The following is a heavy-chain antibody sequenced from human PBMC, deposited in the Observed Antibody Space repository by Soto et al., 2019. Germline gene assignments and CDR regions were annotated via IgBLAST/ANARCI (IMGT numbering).Heavy chain of an antibody. Sequence: EVQLVQSGGEVKKPGESLTISCKTSGHTFVLDWVTWGRHVPGKGLDDAGKIHPSDSYTEYNPSFQGHVTISSDKSTATSYLQWSTLGASDTAIYYCARSDERGEGIEGGEGTVVTVSS. D-gene: IGHD3-16*01. CDR1: GHTFVLDW. CDR3: ARSDERGEGIE. V-gene: IGHV5-10-1*03. J-gene: IGHJ4*01. CDR2: IHPSDSYT.